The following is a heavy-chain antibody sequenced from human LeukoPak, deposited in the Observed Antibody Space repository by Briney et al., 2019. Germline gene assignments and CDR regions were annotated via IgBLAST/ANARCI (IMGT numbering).Heavy chain of an antibody. CDR1: GGSFSGYY. Sequence: SETLSLTCAVYGGSFSGYYWSWIRQPPGKGLEWIGEINHSGSTNYNPSLKSRVTISVDTSKNQFSLKLSSVTAADTAVYYCARSRWLLAFDIWGQGTMVTVSS. D-gene: IGHD4-23*01. V-gene: IGHV4-34*01. J-gene: IGHJ3*02. CDR3: ARSRWLLAFDI. CDR2: INHSGST.